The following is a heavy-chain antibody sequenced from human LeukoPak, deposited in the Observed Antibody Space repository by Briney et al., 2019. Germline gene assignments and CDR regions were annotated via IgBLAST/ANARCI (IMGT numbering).Heavy chain of an antibody. CDR3: ARTLQKYYYDSSGHLDY. D-gene: IGHD3-22*01. Sequence: ASVKVSCKASGYTFTSYGISWVRQAPGQGLEWMGWISAYNGNTNYAQKLQGRVTMTTDTSTSTAYMELRSLGSDDTAVYYCARTLQKYYYDSSGHLDYWGQGTLVTVSS. J-gene: IGHJ4*02. CDR1: GYTFTSYG. V-gene: IGHV1-18*01. CDR2: ISAYNGNT.